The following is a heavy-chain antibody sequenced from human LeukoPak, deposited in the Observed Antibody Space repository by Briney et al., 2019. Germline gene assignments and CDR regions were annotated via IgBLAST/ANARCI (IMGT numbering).Heavy chain of an antibody. D-gene: IGHD6-19*01. Sequence: SETLSLTCSVSGDSISSGGFYWGWIRQPPGKGLEWIGSVSHSGNTYYNPSLKSRVTISLDTSKNQFSLKLSSVTAADTAMYFCAREPIHSGWQYYFDYWGQGTLVTVSS. CDR1: GDSISSGGFY. CDR3: AREPIHSGWQYYFDY. V-gene: IGHV4-39*02. CDR2: VSHSGNT. J-gene: IGHJ4*02.